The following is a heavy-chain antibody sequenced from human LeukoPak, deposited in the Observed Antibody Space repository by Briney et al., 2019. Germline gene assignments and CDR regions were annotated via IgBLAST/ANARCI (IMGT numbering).Heavy chain of an antibody. CDR3: ARVGLAYCGGDCSTLYYYYGMDV. CDR1: GFTFSDYY. J-gene: IGHJ6*02. D-gene: IGHD2-21*02. V-gene: IGHV3-11*01. Sequence: GGSLRLSCAASGFTFSDYYMSWIRQAPGKGLEWVSYISSSGSTIYYADSVKGRFTISRDNAKNSLYLQMNSLRAEDTAVYYCARVGLAYCGGDCSTLYYYYGMDVWGQGTTVTVSS. CDR2: ISSSGSTI.